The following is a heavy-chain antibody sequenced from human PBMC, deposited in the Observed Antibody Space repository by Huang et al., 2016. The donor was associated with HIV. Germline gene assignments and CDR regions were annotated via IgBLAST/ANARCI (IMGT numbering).Heavy chain of an antibody. CDR1: GGSISSYY. V-gene: IGHV4-4*07. J-gene: IGHJ5*02. D-gene: IGHD3-10*01. CDR3: ARGGELLWFGEPGGWFDP. CDR2: VYTSGST. Sequence: QVQLQESGPGLVKPSETLSLTCTVSGGSISSYYWSWIRQPAGKGLEWIGRVYTSGSTNYNPTLTRRVTMSVDTSKNQFSLKLSSVTAADTAVYYCARGGELLWFGEPGGWFDPWGQGTLVTVSS.